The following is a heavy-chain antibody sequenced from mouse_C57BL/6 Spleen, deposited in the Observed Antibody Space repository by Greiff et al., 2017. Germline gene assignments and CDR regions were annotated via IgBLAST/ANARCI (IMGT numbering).Heavy chain of an antibody. CDR2: INPSNGGT. Sequence: VQLQQPGTELVKPGASVKMSCKASGYTFTSYWMTWVKQRPGQGLEWIGNINPSNGGTNYNEKFKSKATLTVDKSSSTAYMQLSSLTSEDSAVYSCARGEYGNYPFAYWGQGPLVTVSA. CDR3: ARGEYGNYPFAY. D-gene: IGHD2-10*02. CDR1: GYTFTSYW. V-gene: IGHV1-53*01. J-gene: IGHJ3*01.